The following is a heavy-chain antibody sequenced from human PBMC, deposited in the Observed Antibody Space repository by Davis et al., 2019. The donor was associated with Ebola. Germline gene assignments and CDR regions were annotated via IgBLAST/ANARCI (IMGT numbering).Heavy chain of an antibody. CDR1: GGSTRAYF. D-gene: IGHD2-2*01. CDR3: ARAIGYCTSRTCYGRAFDLDP. V-gene: IGHV4-59*01. CDR2: IYYSESA. Sequence: MPSETLSLTCTVPGGSTRAYFYNWIRQPPGKGLEWMGHIYYSESAKYNLTLNGRVTMSADTSKNQFSLRLSSVTAADTAIYYCARAIGYCTSRTCYGRAFDLDPWGQGTLVTVSS. J-gene: IGHJ5*02.